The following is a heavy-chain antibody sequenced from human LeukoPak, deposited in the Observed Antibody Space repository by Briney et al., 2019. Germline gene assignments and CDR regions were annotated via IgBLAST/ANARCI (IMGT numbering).Heavy chain of an antibody. V-gene: IGHV1-69*13. CDR3: ARGGYGGNPEYFQH. D-gene: IGHD4-23*01. CDR1: GGTFSSYA. J-gene: IGHJ1*01. Sequence: SVKVSCKASGGTFSSYAISWVRQAPGQGLEWMGGIIPIFGTANYAQKFQGRVTITADESTSTVYMELSSLRSEDTAVYYCARGGYGGNPEYFQHWGQGTLVTVSS. CDR2: IIPIFGTA.